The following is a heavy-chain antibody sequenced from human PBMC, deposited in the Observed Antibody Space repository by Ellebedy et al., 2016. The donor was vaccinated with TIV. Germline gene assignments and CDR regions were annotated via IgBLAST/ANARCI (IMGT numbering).Heavy chain of an antibody. CDR2: INGGNGNT. V-gene: IGHV1-3*01. CDR3: ASARNYYDSSGYYQKSYGMDV. J-gene: IGHJ6*02. D-gene: IGHD3-22*01. Sequence: AASVKVSCKASGYTFTTYAIHWVRQAPGQGLEWMGWINGGNGNTKYSQKFQGRVTITRDTSASTAYMELSSLRSEDTAVYYCASARNYYDSSGYYQKSYGMDVWGQGTTVTVSS. CDR1: GYTFTTYA.